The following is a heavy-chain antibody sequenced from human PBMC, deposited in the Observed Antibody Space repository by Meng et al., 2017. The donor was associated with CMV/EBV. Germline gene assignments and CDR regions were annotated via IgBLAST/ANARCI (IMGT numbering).Heavy chain of an antibody. J-gene: IGHJ2*01. Sequence: SETLSLTCTVSGGSISSSSYYWGWIRQPPGKGLEWIGSIYYSGSTYYNPSLKSRVTISVDTSKNQFSLKLSSVTDADTAVYYCAREYQLPEPWYFDLWGRGTLVTVSS. V-gene: IGHV4-39*07. CDR3: AREYQLPEPWYFDL. D-gene: IGHD2-2*01. CDR2: IYYSGST. CDR1: GGSISSSSYY.